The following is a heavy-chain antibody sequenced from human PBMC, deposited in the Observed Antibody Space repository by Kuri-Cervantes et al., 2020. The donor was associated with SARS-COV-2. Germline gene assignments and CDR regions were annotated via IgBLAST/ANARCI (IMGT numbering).Heavy chain of an antibody. CDR3: ARDSTYSSGWYEGFDYYYYGMDV. CDR1: GGSISSYY. Sequence: SETLSLTCTVSGGSISSYYWSWIRQPPGKGLEWIGYIYYSGSTNYNPSLKSRVTISVDTSKNQFSLRLSSVTAADTAVYYCARDSTYSSGWYEGFDYYYYGMDVWGQGTTVTVSS. CDR2: IYYSGST. D-gene: IGHD6-19*01. V-gene: IGHV4-59*01. J-gene: IGHJ6*02.